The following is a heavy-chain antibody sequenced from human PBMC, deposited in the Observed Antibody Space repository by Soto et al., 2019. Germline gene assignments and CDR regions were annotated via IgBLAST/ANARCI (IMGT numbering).Heavy chain of an antibody. CDR1: GFTFSSYG. CDR2: ILYDGSNK. V-gene: IGHV3-30*03. Sequence: GGSLRLSCAASGFTFSSYGMHWVRQAPGKGLEWVAVILYDGSNKYYADSVKGRFTISRDNSKNTLYLQMNSLRAEDTAVYYCALLPRDAPAFDIWGQGTMVTVSS. CDR3: ALLPRDAPAFDI. J-gene: IGHJ3*02. D-gene: IGHD1-26*01.